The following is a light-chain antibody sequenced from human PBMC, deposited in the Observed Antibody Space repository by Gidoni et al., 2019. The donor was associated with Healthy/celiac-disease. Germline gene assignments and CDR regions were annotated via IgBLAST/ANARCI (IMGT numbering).Light chain of an antibody. V-gene: IGKV1-39*01. CDR3: HQSYSTLRPT. CDR2: AAS. J-gene: IGKJ1*01. CDR1: QSSSSY. Sequence: IQMTQSPSSLSASVGDRVTITCRASQSSSSYLNWYQQKPGKAPKLLIYAASSLQSGVPSRFSGSGSGTYFTLTISTLRPEDFATYYFHQSYSTLRPTFGHGTKVEIK.